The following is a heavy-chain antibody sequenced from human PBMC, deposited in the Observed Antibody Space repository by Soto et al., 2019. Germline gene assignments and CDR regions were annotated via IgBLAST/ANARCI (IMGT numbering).Heavy chain of an antibody. CDR1: GFTFSSYS. V-gene: IGHV3-21*01. CDR2: ISSSSSYI. D-gene: IGHD6-13*01. J-gene: IGHJ6*02. CDR3: ARNVDSSPSGMDV. Sequence: EVQLVESGGGLVKPGGSLRLSCAASGFTFSSYSMNWVRQAPGKGLEWVSSISSSSSYIYYADSVKGRFTISRDNAKNTLYLQMNSLRAEDTAVYYCARNVDSSPSGMDVWGQGTTVTVSS.